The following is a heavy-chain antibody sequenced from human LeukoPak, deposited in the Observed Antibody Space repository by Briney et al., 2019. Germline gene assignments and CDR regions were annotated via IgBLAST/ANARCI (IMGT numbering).Heavy chain of an antibody. CDR1: GFSVTSNY. Sequence: GSLRLSCAASGFSVTSNYMCWVRQAPGKGLEWVSSISSSSSYIYYADSVKGRFTISRNNAKNSLYLQMNSLRAEDTAVYYCARDLGGSYSYYYYMDVWGKGTTVTVSS. CDR3: ARDLGGSYSYYYYMDV. J-gene: IGHJ6*03. V-gene: IGHV3-21*01. CDR2: ISSSSSYI. D-gene: IGHD1-26*01.